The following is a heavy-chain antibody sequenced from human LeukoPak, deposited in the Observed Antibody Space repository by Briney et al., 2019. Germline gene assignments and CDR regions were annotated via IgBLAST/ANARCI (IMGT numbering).Heavy chain of an antibody. J-gene: IGHJ4*02. CDR3: ARGSDYGDYRLDY. CDR1: GGSFSGYY. D-gene: IGHD4-17*01. Sequence: SETLSLTCAVYGGSFSGYYWSWIRQPPGKGLEWIGEINYSGSTNYNPSLKSRVTISVDTSKNQFSLKLSSVTAADTAVYYCARGSDYGDYRLDYWGQGTLVTVSS. CDR2: INYSGST. V-gene: IGHV4-34*01.